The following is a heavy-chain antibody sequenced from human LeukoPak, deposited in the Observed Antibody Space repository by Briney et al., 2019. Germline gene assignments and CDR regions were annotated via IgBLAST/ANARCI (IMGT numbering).Heavy chain of an antibody. V-gene: IGHV3-53*01. Sequence: PGGSLRLSCAASGFTVSSNYMSWVRQAPGKGLEWVSVIYSGGSTYYADSVKGRFTISRDNSKKTLYLQMNSLRAEDTAVYYCARSDYYPSAEYFQHWGQGTLVTVSS. J-gene: IGHJ1*01. CDR1: GFTVSSNY. CDR2: IYSGGST. CDR3: ARSDYYPSAEYFQH. D-gene: IGHD3-10*01.